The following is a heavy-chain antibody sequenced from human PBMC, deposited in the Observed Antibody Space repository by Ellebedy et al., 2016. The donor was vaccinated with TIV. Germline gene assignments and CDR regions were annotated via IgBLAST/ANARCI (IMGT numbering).Heavy chain of an antibody. CDR2: IYYSGST. Sequence: MPSETLSLTCTVSGGSISSGGYYWSWIRQHPGKGLEWIGYIYYSGSTYYNPSLKSRVTISVDTSKNQFSLKLSSVTAADTAVYYCARQGIPVGANDYWGQGTLVTVSS. CDR1: GGSISSGGYY. CDR3: ARQGIPVGANDY. V-gene: IGHV4-39*01. D-gene: IGHD1-26*01. J-gene: IGHJ4*02.